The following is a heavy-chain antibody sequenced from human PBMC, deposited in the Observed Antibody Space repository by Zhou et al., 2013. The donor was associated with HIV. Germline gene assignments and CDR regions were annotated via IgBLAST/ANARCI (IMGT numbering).Heavy chain of an antibody. V-gene: IGHV1-69*05. Sequence: QVQLVQSGAEVKKPGSSVKVSCKASGGTFSSFAINWVRQAPGQGLEWMGGIIPIFGTANYAQKFQGRVTITTDGSTSTSYMQLNSLRSEDTAVYYCASCPTTVVTRGFDYWGQGTLVTVSS. CDR2: IIPIFGTA. J-gene: IGHJ4*02. CDR1: GGTFSSFA. D-gene: IGHD4-17*01. CDR3: ASCPTTVVTRGFDY.